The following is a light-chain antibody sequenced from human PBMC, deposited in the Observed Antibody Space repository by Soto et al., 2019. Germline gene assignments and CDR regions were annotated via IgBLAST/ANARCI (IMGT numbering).Light chain of an antibody. CDR3: QQYNNWPPWT. V-gene: IGKV1-5*01. CDR1: QSINNL. J-gene: IGKJ5*01. Sequence: DVQMTQSPSTLSASVGDRVTITCRASQSINNLLAWYQQKPGKAPKLLIYDASDLETGVPSRFSGSGSGTEFTLTISSLQSEDFAVYYCQQYNNWPPWTFGQGTRLEIK. CDR2: DAS.